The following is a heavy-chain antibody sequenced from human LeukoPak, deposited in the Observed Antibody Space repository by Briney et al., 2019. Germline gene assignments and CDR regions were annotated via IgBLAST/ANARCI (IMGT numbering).Heavy chain of an antibody. Sequence: SETLSLTCTVSGVSISNYYWSWLRQPPGKGLEWIGCIYFSGSSNYNPSLKSRVTMSVDTSTNQFSLKLSSVTAANTAVYYCARHVRGGYNFLDYWGQGNLVTVSS. D-gene: IGHD5-24*01. J-gene: IGHJ4*02. CDR1: GVSISNYY. CDR2: IYFSGSS. V-gene: IGHV4-59*08. CDR3: ARHVRGGYNFLDY.